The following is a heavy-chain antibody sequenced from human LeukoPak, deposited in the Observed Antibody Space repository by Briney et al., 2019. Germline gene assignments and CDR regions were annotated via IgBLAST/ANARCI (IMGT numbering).Heavy chain of an antibody. CDR2: ISSSGSTI. D-gene: IGHD4-17*01. CDR1: GFTFSSYE. V-gene: IGHV3-48*03. CDR3: ARDTSAVTRNWYFDL. Sequence: GGSLRLSCAASGFTFSSYEMNWVRQAPGKGLEWVSYISSSGSTIYYADSVKGRFTISRDNAKNSLYLQMNSLRAEDTAVYYCARDTSAVTRNWYFDLWGRGTLVTVSS. J-gene: IGHJ2*01.